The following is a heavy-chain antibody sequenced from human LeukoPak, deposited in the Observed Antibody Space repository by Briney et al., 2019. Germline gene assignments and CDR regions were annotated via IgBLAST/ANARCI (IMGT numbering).Heavy chain of an antibody. V-gene: IGHV3-21*01. J-gene: IGHJ4*02. CDR1: GFTFTSHS. D-gene: IGHD2-2*01. CDR2: ISFDSTYI. CDR3: AGDVRFCSSSSCY. Sequence: GGSLRLSCAASGFTFTSHSLNWVRQAPGKGLEWVSSISFDSTYIYYADSLKGRFSVSRDNARNSVYLQMNGLTAEDTAVYYCAGDVRFCSSSSCYWGQGTLVTVSS.